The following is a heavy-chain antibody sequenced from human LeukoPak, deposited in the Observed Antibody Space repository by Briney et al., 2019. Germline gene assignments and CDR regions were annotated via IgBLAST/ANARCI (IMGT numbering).Heavy chain of an antibody. D-gene: IGHD1-26*01. V-gene: IGHV3-30*04. CDR3: ARDWSATVGATLYYFDY. Sequence: GGSLRLSCAASGFTFSSYAMHWVRQAPGKGLEWVAVISYDGSNKYYADSVKGRFTISRDNSKNTLYLQMNSLRAEDTAVYYCARDWSATVGATLYYFDYWGQGTLVTVSS. CDR2: ISYDGSNK. CDR1: GFTFSSYA. J-gene: IGHJ4*02.